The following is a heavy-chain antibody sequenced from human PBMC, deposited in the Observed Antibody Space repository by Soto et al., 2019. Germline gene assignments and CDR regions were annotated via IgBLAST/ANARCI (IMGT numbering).Heavy chain of an antibody. Sequence: ASVKVSCKASGYTFTSYGISWVRQAPGQGLEWMGWISAYNGNTNYAQKLQGRVTMTTDTSTSTAYMELRSLRSDDTAVYYCARDTRVGSSSWTNFDYWGQGTLVTVSS. V-gene: IGHV1-18*04. D-gene: IGHD6-13*01. CDR1: GYTFTSYG. CDR2: ISAYNGNT. J-gene: IGHJ4*02. CDR3: ARDTRVGSSSWTNFDY.